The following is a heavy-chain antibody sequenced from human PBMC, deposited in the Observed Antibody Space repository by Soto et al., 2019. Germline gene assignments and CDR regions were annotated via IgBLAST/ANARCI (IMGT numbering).Heavy chain of an antibody. Sequence: ASVKVSCKASGYTFTSYYMHWVRQAPGQGLEWMGIINPSGGSTSYAQKFQGRVTMTRDTSTSTVYMELSSLRSEDTAVYYCARDLTPLYSGGSCYSPVAPSYYYYYGMDVWGQGTTVTVSS. V-gene: IGHV1-46*01. CDR1: GYTFTSYY. CDR2: INPSGGST. CDR3: ARDLTPLYSGGSCYSPVAPSYYYYYGMDV. D-gene: IGHD2-15*01. J-gene: IGHJ6*02.